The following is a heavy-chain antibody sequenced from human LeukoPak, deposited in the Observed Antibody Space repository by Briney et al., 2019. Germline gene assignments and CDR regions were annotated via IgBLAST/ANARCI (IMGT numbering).Heavy chain of an antibody. Sequence: GGSLRLSCAASGFTFSSYSMNWVRQAPGKGLEWVSYISSSGSTIYYADSVKGRFTISRDNAKNSLYLQMNSLRAEDTAVYYYAKDLYDSSGYFGYWGQGTLVTVSS. CDR3: AKDLYDSSGYFGY. J-gene: IGHJ4*02. CDR2: ISSSGSTI. D-gene: IGHD3-22*01. CDR1: GFTFSSYS. V-gene: IGHV3-48*01.